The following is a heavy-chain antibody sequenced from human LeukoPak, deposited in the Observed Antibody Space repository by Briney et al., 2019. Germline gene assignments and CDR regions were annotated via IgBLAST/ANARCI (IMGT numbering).Heavy chain of an antibody. Sequence: GGSLRLSCAASGFTFSSYAMHWVRQAPGKGLEWVAVISYDGSNKYYADSVKGRFTISRDNSKNTLYLQMNSLRAEDTAVCYCARDTRAQRNTFDYWGQGTLVTVSS. V-gene: IGHV3-30-3*01. J-gene: IGHJ4*02. CDR3: ARDTRAQRNTFDY. D-gene: IGHD2/OR15-2a*01. CDR1: GFTFSSYA. CDR2: ISYDGSNK.